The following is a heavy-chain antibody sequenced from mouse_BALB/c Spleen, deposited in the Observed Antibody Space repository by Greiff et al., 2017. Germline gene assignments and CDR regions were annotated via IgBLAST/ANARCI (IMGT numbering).Heavy chain of an antibody. J-gene: IGHJ4*01. CDR3: ASNYVRDYYAMDY. Sequence: EVKVVESGGGLVQPGGSLRLSCATSGFTFTDYYMSWVRQPPGKALEWLGFIRNKANGYTTEYSASVKGRFTISRDNSQSILYLQMNTLRAEDSATYYCASNYVRDYYAMDYWGQGTSVTVSS. CDR2: IRNKANGYTT. D-gene: IGHD2-1*01. V-gene: IGHV7-3*02. CDR1: GFTFTDYY.